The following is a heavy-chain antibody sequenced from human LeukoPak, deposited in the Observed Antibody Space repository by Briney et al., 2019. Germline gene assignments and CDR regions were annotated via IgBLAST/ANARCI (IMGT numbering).Heavy chain of an antibody. J-gene: IGHJ5*02. CDR1: GGSISSYY. Sequence: SETLSLTCTVSGGSISSYYWSWIRQPAGKGLEWIGRIYTSGSTNYNPSLKSRVTMSVDTSKNQFSLNLTSVTAADTAVYYCARFTPQGYGWGGYNRFDPWGQGTLVTVSS. CDR3: ARFTPQGYGWGGYNRFDP. D-gene: IGHD3-16*01. CDR2: IYTSGST. V-gene: IGHV4-4*07.